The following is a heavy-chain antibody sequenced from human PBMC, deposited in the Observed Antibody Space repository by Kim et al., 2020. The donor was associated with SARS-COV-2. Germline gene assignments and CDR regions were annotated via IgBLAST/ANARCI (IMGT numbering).Heavy chain of an antibody. CDR3: ARLHSSTGDSHYGMDV. Sequence: PSFQGHVTISADRSTSTAYLQWNSLKASDTAIYYCARLHSSTGDSHYGMDVWGQGTAVTVSS. D-gene: IGHD2-21*01. V-gene: IGHV5-51*01. J-gene: IGHJ6*02.